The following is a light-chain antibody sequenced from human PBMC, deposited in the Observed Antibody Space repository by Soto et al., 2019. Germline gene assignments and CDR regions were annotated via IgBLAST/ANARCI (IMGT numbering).Light chain of an antibody. CDR2: DAS. CDR1: QSIGNW. Sequence: DVQLTQAPSTLSASVGDRVTITCRASQSIGNWLAWYQQKPGKAPNLLIYDASTLENGVPSRFSGSASGTDFTLTISSLQPYDFANYYCQQDNSYSPRRFGQGTKVDIK. CDR3: QQDNSYSPRR. V-gene: IGKV1-5*01. J-gene: IGKJ1*01.